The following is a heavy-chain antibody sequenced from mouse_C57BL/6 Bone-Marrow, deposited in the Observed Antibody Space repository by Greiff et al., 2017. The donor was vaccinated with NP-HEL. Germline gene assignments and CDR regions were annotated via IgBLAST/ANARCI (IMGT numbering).Heavy chain of an antibody. CDR2: INPNNGGT. J-gene: IGHJ1*03. CDR3: ALYDGYYFSYWYFDV. CDR1: GYTFTDYY. D-gene: IGHD2-3*01. V-gene: IGHV1-26*01. Sequence: VQLQQSGPELVKPGASVKISCKASGYTFTDYYMNWVKQSHGKSLEWIGDINPNNGGTSYNQKFKGKATLTVDKSSSTAYMELRSLTSEDSAVYYCALYDGYYFSYWYFDVWGTGTTVTVSS.